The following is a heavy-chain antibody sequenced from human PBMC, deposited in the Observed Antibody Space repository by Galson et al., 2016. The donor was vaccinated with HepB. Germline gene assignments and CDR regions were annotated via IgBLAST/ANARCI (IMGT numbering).Heavy chain of an antibody. CDR1: GDSVSSNSAA. D-gene: IGHD1-1*01. CDR3: ARDLGGAYGTGRSFDY. V-gene: IGHV6-1*01. Sequence: CAISGDSVSSNSAAWNWIRQSPSRGLEWLGRTYYRSKWYNDYAVSVKSRITINPDTSKNQFSLQLNSVTPEDTAAYYCARDLGGAYGTGRSFDYWGQGTLVTVSS. CDR2: TYYRSKWYN. J-gene: IGHJ4*02.